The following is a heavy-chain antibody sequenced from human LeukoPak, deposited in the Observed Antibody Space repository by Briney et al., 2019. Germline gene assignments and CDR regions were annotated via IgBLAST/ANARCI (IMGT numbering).Heavy chain of an antibody. CDR3: ARVPVAESFFDY. D-gene: IGHD1-26*01. Sequence: GGSLRLSCAASGFTFSSYAMSWVCQAPGKGLEWVSAISGSGGSTYYADSVKGRFTISRDNSKNTLYLQMNSLRAEDTAVYYCARVPVAESFFDYWGQGTLVTVSS. J-gene: IGHJ4*02. CDR1: GFTFSSYA. CDR2: ISGSGGST. V-gene: IGHV3-23*01.